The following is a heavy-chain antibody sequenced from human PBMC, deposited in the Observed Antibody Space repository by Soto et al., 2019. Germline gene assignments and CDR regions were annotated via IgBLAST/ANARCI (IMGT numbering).Heavy chain of an antibody. CDR3: VRIAADGDY. D-gene: IGHD6-13*01. Sequence: ASVKVSCKASGYTFTNYDINWVRQATGQGLEWMGWMNPNNGHTGYAQKFQGRVTMTRNTSISTAYMELTSLRSGDTAIYYCVRIAADGDYWGQGTLVTVSS. CDR1: GYTFTNYD. V-gene: IGHV1-8*01. J-gene: IGHJ4*02. CDR2: MNPNNGHT.